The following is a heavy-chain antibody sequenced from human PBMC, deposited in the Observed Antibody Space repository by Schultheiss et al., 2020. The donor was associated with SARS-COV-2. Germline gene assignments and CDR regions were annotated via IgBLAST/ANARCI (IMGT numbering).Heavy chain of an antibody. Sequence: GGSLILSCAASGFTFSSYAMHWVRQAPGKGLEWVAVISYDGSNKYYADSVKGRFTISRDNAKNSLYLQMNSLRAEDTAVYYCAREYSSSWYVSDYWGQGTLVTVSS. CDR3: AREYSSSWYVSDY. D-gene: IGHD6-13*01. CDR1: GFTFSSYA. V-gene: IGHV3-30*04. CDR2: ISYDGSNK. J-gene: IGHJ4*02.